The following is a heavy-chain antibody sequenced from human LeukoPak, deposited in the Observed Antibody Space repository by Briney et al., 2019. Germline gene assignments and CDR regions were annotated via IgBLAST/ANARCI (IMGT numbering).Heavy chain of an antibody. Sequence: SETLSLTCTVSGGSVSSGSYYWSWIRQPPGKGLEWIGYIYYSGSTNYNPSLKSRVTISVDTSKYQFSLKLSSVTAADTAVYYCARAVGYQLLLRWFDPWGQGTLVTVSS. CDR3: ARAVGYQLLLRWFDP. D-gene: IGHD2-2*01. CDR1: GGSVSSGSYY. V-gene: IGHV4-61*01. CDR2: IYYSGST. J-gene: IGHJ5*02.